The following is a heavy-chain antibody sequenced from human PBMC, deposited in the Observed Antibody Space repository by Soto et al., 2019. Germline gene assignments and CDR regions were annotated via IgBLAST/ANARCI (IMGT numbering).Heavy chain of an antibody. J-gene: IGHJ4*02. D-gene: IGHD4-17*01. V-gene: IGHV3-7*03. Sequence: GGSLRLSCAASGFTFSSSWMHWVCQAPEKGLEWVANINQDGSERYYVDSVRGRLTISRDNVENSLYLQLNSLRPEDTAVYYCAVYGYGVSAAAYWGQGTLVTVSS. CDR1: GFTFSSSW. CDR2: INQDGSER. CDR3: AVYGYGVSAAAY.